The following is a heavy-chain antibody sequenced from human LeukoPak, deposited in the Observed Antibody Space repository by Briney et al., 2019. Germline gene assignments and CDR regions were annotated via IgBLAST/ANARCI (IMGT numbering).Heavy chain of an antibody. CDR2: IYTSGST. J-gene: IGHJ6*03. CDR3: ARVAYSFSINDWSRIGLGAYPTKYYYYMDV. V-gene: IGHV4-4*09. D-gene: IGHD5-18*01. Sequence: SETLSLTCTVSGGSISSYYWSWIRQPPGKGLEWIGYIYTSGSTNYNPSLKSRVTMSVDTSKNQFSLKLSSVTAADTAVYYCARVAYSFSINDWSRIGLGAYPTKYYYYMDVWGKGTTVTVSS. CDR1: GGSISSYY.